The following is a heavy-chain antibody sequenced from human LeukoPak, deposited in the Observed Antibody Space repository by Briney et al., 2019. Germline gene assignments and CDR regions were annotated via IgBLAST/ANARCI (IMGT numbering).Heavy chain of an antibody. V-gene: IGHV4-39*07. CDR1: GGSISSSSYY. CDR3: ARYGSSSWLPDFDY. D-gene: IGHD6-13*01. CDR2: IYYSGST. J-gene: IGHJ4*02. Sequence: PSETLFLTCTVSGGSISSSSYYWGWIRQPPGKGLEWIGSIYYSGSTYYNPSLRSRVTISVATSENQFSLKLSSVTAADTAVYYCARYGSSSWLPDFDYWGQGTLVTVSS.